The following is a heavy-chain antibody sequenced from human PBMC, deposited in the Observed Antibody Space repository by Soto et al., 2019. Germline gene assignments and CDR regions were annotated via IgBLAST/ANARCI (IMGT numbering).Heavy chain of an antibody. CDR2: IVVGSGNT. CDR1: GFTFTSSA. J-gene: IGHJ4*02. D-gene: IGHD3-22*01. Sequence: GASVKVSCKASGFTFTSSAVQWVRQARGQRLEWIGWIVVGSGNTNYAQKFQERVTITRDMSTSTAYMELSSLRSDDTAVYYCARDLSMYYYDSSGYYWGQGTLVTVSS. CDR3: ARDLSMYYYDSSGYY. V-gene: IGHV1-58*01.